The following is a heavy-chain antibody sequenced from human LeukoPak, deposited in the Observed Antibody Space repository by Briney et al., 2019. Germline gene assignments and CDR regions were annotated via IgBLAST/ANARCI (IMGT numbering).Heavy chain of an antibody. V-gene: IGHV3-30*02. J-gene: IGHJ6*03. CDR1: GFTFSSYG. CDR3: AKAEGSSSWYGFSRYYYYMDV. D-gene: IGHD6-13*01. CDR2: IRYDGSNK. Sequence: PGGYLRLSCAASGFTFSSYGMHWVRQAPGKGLEWVAFIRYDGSNKYYADSVKGRFTISRGNSKNTLYLQMNRLRAEDTAVYYCAKAEGSSSWYGFSRYYYYMDVWGKGTTVTVSS.